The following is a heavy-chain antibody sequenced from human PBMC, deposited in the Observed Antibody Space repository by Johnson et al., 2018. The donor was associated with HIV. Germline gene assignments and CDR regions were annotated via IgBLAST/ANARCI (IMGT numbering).Heavy chain of an antibody. V-gene: IGHV3-30-3*01. J-gene: IGHJ3*02. CDR1: GFTFSSYA. CDR3: ASRGRSDAFDI. Sequence: QLVESGGGVVQPGRSLRLSCAASGFTFSSYAMHWVRQAPGKGLEWVAVISYDGSNKYYADSVKGRFTISRDNSKNTLNVQMNSLRAEDTAVYYCASRGRSDAFDIWGQGTLVTVSS. CDR2: ISYDGSNK. D-gene: IGHD6-25*01.